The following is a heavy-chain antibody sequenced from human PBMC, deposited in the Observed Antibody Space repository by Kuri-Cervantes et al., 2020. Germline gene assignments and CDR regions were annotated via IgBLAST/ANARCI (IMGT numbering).Heavy chain of an antibody. Sequence: ASVKVSCKASGYTFTSYDINWVRQATGQGLEWMGWMNPNSGNTGYAQKFQGRVTMTEDTSTDTAYMELSSLRSEDTAVYYCATATLQKNAFDIWGQGTMVTVSS. CDR2: MNPNSGNT. CDR3: ATATLQKNAFDI. D-gene: IGHD4-11*01. J-gene: IGHJ3*02. V-gene: IGHV1-8*01. CDR1: GYTFTSYD.